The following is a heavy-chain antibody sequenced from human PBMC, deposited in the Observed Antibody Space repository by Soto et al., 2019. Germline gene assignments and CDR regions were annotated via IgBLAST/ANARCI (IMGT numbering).Heavy chain of an antibody. V-gene: IGHV3-23*01. Sequence: GGSLRLSCAASGFTFSSYAMSWVRQAPGKGLEWVSAISGSGGSTYYADSVKGRFTISRDNSKNTLYLQMNSLRAEDTAVYYCAKVKDRAAAGGFRYGMDVWGQGTTVTVSS. D-gene: IGHD6-13*01. CDR2: ISGSGGST. CDR3: AKVKDRAAAGGFRYGMDV. J-gene: IGHJ6*02. CDR1: GFTFSSYA.